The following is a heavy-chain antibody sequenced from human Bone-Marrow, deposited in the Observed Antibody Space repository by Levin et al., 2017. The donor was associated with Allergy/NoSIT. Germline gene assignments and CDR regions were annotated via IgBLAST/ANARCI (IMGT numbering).Heavy chain of an antibody. V-gene: IGHV1-58*01. CDR3: AADQAYNWNYGLRSFDP. CDR2: IVVGSGNT. D-gene: IGHD1-7*01. Sequence: SVKVSCKASGFTFTSSAVQWVRQARGQRLEWIGWIVVGSGNTNYAQKFQERVTITRDMSTSTAYMELSSLRSEDTAVYYCAADQAYNWNYGLRSFDPWGQGTLVTVSS. J-gene: IGHJ5*02. CDR1: GFTFTSSA.